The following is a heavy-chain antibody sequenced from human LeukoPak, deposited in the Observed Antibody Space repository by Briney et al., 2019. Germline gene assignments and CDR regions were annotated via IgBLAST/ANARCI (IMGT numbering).Heavy chain of an antibody. CDR1: GFTFSSYV. CDR3: ARDFWSGYSPFFNY. D-gene: IGHD3-3*01. J-gene: IGHJ4*02. CDR2: IWYDGSNK. Sequence: PGRSLRLSCAESGFTFSSYVMHWVRQAPGKGLERVAVIWYDGSNKYYADSVKGRFTISRDNSKNTLYLQMNSLRAEDTAVYYCARDFWSGYSPFFNYWGQGTLVTVSS. V-gene: IGHV3-33*01.